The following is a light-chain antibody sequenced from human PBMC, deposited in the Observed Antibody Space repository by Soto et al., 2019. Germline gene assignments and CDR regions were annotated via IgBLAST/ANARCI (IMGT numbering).Light chain of an antibody. J-gene: IGKJ1*01. V-gene: IGKV3-20*01. Sequence: EIVLTQPPGTLSLSPGERATLSCRASQSVSSSYLAWYQHKPGQAPRLLIYGASSRATGIPDRFSGSGSGTDFTLTISRLEPEDFAVYYCQQYGSSRTFGQGTKV. CDR3: QQYGSSRT. CDR2: GAS. CDR1: QSVSSSY.